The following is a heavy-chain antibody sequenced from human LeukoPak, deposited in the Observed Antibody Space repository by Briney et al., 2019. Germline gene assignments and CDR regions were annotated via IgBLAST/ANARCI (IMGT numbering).Heavy chain of an antibody. D-gene: IGHD3-22*01. CDR1: GFTFDDYN. CDR3: VKDNFYDSNLSDP. Sequence: GGSLRLSCAASGFTFDDYNMIWVRQTPGKGPEWVSLITWDGGETFYADSVQGRFTISRDNTRDSLYLHMTSLKVEDTAFYYCVKDNFYDSNLSDPWGQGTLVTVSS. J-gene: IGHJ5*02. CDR2: ITWDGGET. V-gene: IGHV3-43*01.